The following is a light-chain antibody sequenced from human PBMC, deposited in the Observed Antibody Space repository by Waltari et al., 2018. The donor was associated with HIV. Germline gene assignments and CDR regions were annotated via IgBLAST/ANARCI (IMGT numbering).Light chain of an antibody. V-gene: IGKV1-5*03. Sequence: DVQMTQSPSTLSASIGDRVTISCRASQTITTSLAWYHHKPGKAPKLLVYGASTLPSGVPSKCSGSGSGTEFTLTISSLQPDDFASYYCLHYKYYPFTFGPGTKVDIK. CDR1: QTITTS. CDR3: LHYKYYPFT. CDR2: GAS. J-gene: IGKJ3*01.